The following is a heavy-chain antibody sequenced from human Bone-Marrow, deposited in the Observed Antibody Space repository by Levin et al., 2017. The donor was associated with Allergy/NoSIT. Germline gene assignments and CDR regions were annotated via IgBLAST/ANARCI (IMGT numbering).Heavy chain of an antibody. D-gene: IGHD1-7*01. CDR1: GYTFTDYD. Sequence: ASVKVSCKASGYTFTDYDIHWVRQAPGQGLEWMGRMNPKRGGTDYAQKFQGRVTMTRDMSITTAYLELNSLTSDDRAIYYCARDNWNSDGYLDYWGQGTLVTVSS. J-gene: IGHJ4*02. CDR2: MNPKRGGT. CDR3: ARDNWNSDGYLDY. V-gene: IGHV1-2*06.